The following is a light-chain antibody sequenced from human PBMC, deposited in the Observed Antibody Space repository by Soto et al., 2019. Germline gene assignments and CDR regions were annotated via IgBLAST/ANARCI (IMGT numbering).Light chain of an antibody. V-gene: IGKV1-5*03. CDR3: QQYNRYSA. J-gene: IGKJ4*01. CDR1: QSISSW. Sequence: DIPMTQSPSTLSAFEGDRVTITCRASQSISSWLAWYQQKPGKAPKLLIYKASSLASGVPSRFSGSGSGTEFTLTISSLQPDDFATYYCQQYNRYSAFGGGTKVEI. CDR2: KAS.